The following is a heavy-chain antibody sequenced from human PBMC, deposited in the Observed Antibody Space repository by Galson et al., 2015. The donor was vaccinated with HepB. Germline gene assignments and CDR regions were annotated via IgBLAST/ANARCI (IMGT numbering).Heavy chain of an antibody. Sequence: LSLTCTVSGGSISSGGYYWSWIRQHPGKGLEWIGYIYYSGSTYYNPSLKSRVTISVDTSKNQFSLKLSSVTAADTAVYYCARGWSSTSADYWGQGTLVTVSS. CDR3: ARGWSSTSADY. CDR2: IYYSGST. CDR1: GGSISSGGYY. V-gene: IGHV4-31*03. J-gene: IGHJ4*02. D-gene: IGHD3-3*01.